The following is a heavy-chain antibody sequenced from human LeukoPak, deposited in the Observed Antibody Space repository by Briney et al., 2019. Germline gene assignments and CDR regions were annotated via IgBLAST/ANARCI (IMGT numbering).Heavy chain of an antibody. V-gene: IGHV4-61*02. CDR1: GGSISSGTYY. D-gene: IGHD3-3*01. J-gene: IGHJ3*02. CDR3: ARSRFLEYAFDI. CDR2: IYAGGRT. Sequence: SQTLSLTCTVAGGSISSGTYYWSWIRQPAVKGLDWIGRIYAGGRTNYNPSLKSRVTMSLDPSQNQFSLKLSSVPAADTAVYYCARSRFLEYAFDIWGQGTMVTVSS.